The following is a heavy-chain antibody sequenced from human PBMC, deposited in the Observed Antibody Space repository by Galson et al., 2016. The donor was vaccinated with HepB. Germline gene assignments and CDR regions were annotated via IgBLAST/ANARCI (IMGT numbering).Heavy chain of an antibody. J-gene: IGHJ6*02. V-gene: IGHV3-9*01. CDR2: ISWNSGVI. CDR1: GFTFGAHA. Sequence: SLRLSCAASGFTFGAHAMHWVRQRPGKGLEWVSGISWNSGVIDYADSVRGRFTISRDNAKNSLDLQMSSLRAEDTALYYCAKDLSGIPFYYSLDVWGLGTTVTVS. CDR3: AKDLSGIPFYYSLDV. D-gene: IGHD6-13*01.